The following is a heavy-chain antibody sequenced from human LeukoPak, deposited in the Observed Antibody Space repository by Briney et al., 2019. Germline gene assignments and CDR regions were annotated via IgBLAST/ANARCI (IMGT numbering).Heavy chain of an antibody. CDR1: GFTVSSNY. CDR3: ARDGYCSGGSCYNWFDP. CDR2: ISSSSNTI. Sequence: GGSLRLSCAVSGFTVSSNYMNWVRQAPGKGLEWVSYISSSSNTIYYADSVKGRFTVSRDNAKNSLYLQMNSLRAEDTAVYYCARDGYCSGGSCYNWFDPWGQGTLVTVSS. D-gene: IGHD2-15*01. V-gene: IGHV3-48*04. J-gene: IGHJ5*02.